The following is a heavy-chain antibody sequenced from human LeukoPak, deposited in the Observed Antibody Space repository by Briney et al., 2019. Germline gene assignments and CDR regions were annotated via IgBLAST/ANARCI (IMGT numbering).Heavy chain of an antibody. CDR2: INHSGST. CDR1: GGSFSGYY. CDR3: ARHAELLYYYDSSGYYDY. J-gene: IGHJ4*02. V-gene: IGHV4-34*01. D-gene: IGHD3-22*01. Sequence: KPSETLSLTCAVYGGSFSGYYWSWIRQPPGKGLEWIGEINHSGSTNYNPSLKSRVTTSVDTSKNQFSLKLSSVTAADTAVYYCARHAELLYYYDSSGYYDYWGQGTLVTVSS.